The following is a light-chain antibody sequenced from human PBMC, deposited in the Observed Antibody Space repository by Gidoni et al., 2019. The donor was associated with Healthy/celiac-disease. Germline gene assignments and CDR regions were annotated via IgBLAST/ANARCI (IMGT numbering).Light chain of an antibody. V-gene: IGLV2-11*01. Sequence: QSALTQPRSVSGSPGQSVTIFCTGTSSDVGGYNYVSWYQQHPGKAPKLMIYDVSKRPSGVPVRFSGSKSGNTASLTISGLQAEDEADYYCCSYAGSYTFEVFGTGTKVTVL. J-gene: IGLJ1*01. CDR1: SSDVGGYNY. CDR2: DVS. CDR3: CSYAGSYTFEV.